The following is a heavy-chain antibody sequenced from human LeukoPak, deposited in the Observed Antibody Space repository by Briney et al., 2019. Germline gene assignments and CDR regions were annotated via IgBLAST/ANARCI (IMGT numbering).Heavy chain of an antibody. D-gene: IGHD5-18*01. J-gene: IGHJ4*02. CDR2: VSDGGDTT. CDR3: VKEVRGKSYGDY. V-gene: IGHV3-23*01. Sequence: PGGSLRLSCAASGFTFSNCAMSWVRQAPGKGLEWVSAVSDGGDTTYYADSVKGRFTISRDNSKNTVDLEMNSLRTEDTALYYCVKEVRGKSYGDYWDQGTLVTVSS. CDR1: GFTFSNCA.